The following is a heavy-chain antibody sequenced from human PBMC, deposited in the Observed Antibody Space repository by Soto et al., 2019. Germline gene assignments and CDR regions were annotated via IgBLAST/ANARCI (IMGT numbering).Heavy chain of an antibody. CDR1: GGLFSSYP. Sequence: QEQLVQSGAEVKKPGSSVKVSCKASGGLFSSYPISWVRQVPGQGLEWMGGIIPVFQTAYYTQRFQGRVTISADESTNTAYMELGSLRSEATAIHYCARGGCVYTCFNESWSQGPLVTVSS. D-gene: IGHD3-16*01. J-gene: IGHJ5*02. CDR2: IIPVFQTA. V-gene: IGHV1-69*01. CDR3: ARGGCVYTCFNES.